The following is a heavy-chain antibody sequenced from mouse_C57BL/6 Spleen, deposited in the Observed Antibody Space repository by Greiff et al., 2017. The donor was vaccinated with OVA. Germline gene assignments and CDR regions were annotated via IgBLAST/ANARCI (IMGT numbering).Heavy chain of an antibody. CDR1: GFTFSDYG. CDR2: ISSGSSTI. J-gene: IGHJ1*03. D-gene: IGHD1-1*01. V-gene: IGHV5-17*01. Sequence: EVKLVESGGGLVKPGGSLKLSCAASGFTFSDYGMHWVRQAPEKGLEWVAYISSGSSTIYYADTVKGRFTISRDNAKNTLFLQMTSLRSEDTAMYYCASLTTVVATRYFDVWGTGTTVTVSS. CDR3: ASLTTVVATRYFDV.